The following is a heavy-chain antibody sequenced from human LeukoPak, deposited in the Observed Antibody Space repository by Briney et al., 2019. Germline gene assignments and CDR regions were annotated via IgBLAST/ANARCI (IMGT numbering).Heavy chain of an antibody. V-gene: IGHV3-13*01. CDR3: AREGGSGSSYYYYYYGMDV. J-gene: IGHJ6*02. CDR2: IGTTGDT. Sequence: GGSLRLSCAASGFAFSNYDFHWVRQVTGKGLEWVSGIGTTGDTYYPGSVKGRFTISRENAKNSFYLQMNSLRAGDTAVYYCAREGGSGSSYYYYYYGMDVWGQGTTVTVSS. D-gene: IGHD3-10*01. CDR1: GFAFSNYD.